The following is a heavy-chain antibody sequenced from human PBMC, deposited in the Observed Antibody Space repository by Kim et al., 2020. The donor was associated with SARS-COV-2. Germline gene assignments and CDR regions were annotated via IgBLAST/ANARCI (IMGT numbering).Heavy chain of an antibody. CDR2: ISSDGSTK. CDR3: ARVGTPYYGSGGYYNPSDY. J-gene: IGHJ4*02. V-gene: IGHV3-30-3*01. D-gene: IGHD3-10*01. CDR1: GFTFSSYT. Sequence: GGSLRLSCAASGFTFSSYTMHWVRQAPGKGLEWVSVISSDGSTKYYADSVKGRFTISRDNAKNTLYLQMNSLRAEDTAVYYCARVGTPYYGSGGYYNPSDYWGQGTLVTVSS.